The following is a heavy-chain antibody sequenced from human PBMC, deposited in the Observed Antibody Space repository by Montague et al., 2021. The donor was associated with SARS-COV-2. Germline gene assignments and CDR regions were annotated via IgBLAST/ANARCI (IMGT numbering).Heavy chain of an antibody. CDR1: GGSISSSSYY. J-gene: IGHJ6*02. CDR2: IYYSGST. CDR3: AGDRPRSYCYDSGTYTGGGYGMDV. Sequence: SETLSLTCTVSGGSISSSSYYWGWIRQPPGKGLEWIGSIYYSGSTYYNPSLKSRVTMSVDTSKDQFSLKLSSVTAADTAVYYCAGDRPRSYCYDSGTYTGGGYGMDVWGQGTTVAVSS. V-gene: IGHV4-39*07. D-gene: IGHD3-10*01.